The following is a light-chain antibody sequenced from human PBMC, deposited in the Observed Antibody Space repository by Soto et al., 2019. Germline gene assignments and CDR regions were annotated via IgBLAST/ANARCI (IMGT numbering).Light chain of an antibody. CDR2: KAS. V-gene: IGKV1-5*03. CDR1: HHIDAW. CDR3: QQHSNYPLT. Sequence: IQMTQSPSTLSASVGDRFTITCRASHHIDAWLAWYQQKPGKAPKVLIYKASILESGVPSRFSGSGSGTEFTLTISSLQPDDSATYYCQQHSNYPLTFGGGTKVDIK. J-gene: IGKJ4*01.